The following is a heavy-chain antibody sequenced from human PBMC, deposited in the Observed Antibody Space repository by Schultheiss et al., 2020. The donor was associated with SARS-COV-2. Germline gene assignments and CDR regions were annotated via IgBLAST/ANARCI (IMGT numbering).Heavy chain of an antibody. Sequence: GESLKISCATSGFTFSTYAMSWVRQAPGKGLEWVSVISGSGDNTYHADSVKGRFTISRDNAKNSLYLQMNSLRAEDTAVYYCARDLRGRDFWSGSWGQGTLVTVSS. V-gene: IGHV3-23*01. CDR3: ARDLRGRDFWSGS. CDR2: ISGSGDNT. CDR1: GFTFSTYA. J-gene: IGHJ4*02. D-gene: IGHD3-3*01.